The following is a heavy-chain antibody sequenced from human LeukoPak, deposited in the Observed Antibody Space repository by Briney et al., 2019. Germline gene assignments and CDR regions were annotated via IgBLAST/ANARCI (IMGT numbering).Heavy chain of an antibody. CDR2: IYTSGST. CDR3: AREFGTYTIFGVVRWFDP. Sequence: SETLSLTCTVSGGSISSGSYYWSWIRQPAGKGLEWIGRIYTSGSTNYNPSLKSRVTISVDTSKNQFSLKLSSVTAADTAVYYCAREFGTYTIFGVVRWFDPWGQGTLVTVSS. V-gene: IGHV4-61*02. CDR1: GGSISSGSYY. D-gene: IGHD3-3*01. J-gene: IGHJ5*02.